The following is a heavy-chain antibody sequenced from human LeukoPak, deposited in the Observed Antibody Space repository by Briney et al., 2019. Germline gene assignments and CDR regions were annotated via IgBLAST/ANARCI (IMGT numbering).Heavy chain of an antibody. J-gene: IGHJ4*02. D-gene: IGHD3-16*01. Sequence: GGSLRLSCAASGFTFSNYTINWVRQAPGKGLEWVSSISKSSSYIYYADSLQGRFTISRDNTKSTLYLQMNSLRAEDTAVYYCAKDWGEYFDYVWGSFTSFDSWGQGTLVTVSS. CDR2: ISKSSSYI. CDR1: GFTFSNYT. CDR3: AKDWGEYFDYVWGSFTSFDS. V-gene: IGHV3-21*04.